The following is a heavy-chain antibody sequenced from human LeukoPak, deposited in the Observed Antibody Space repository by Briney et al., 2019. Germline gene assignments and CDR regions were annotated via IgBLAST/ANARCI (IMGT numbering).Heavy chain of an antibody. Sequence: PGRSLRLSCAASGFTFSSYAMHWVRQAPGKGLEWVAVISYDGSNKYYADSVKGRFTISRDNSKNTLYLQMNSLRAEDTAAYYCARDRTLDYYDSSGYYCGYFDYWGQGTLVTVSS. CDR3: ARDRTLDYYDSSGYYCGYFDY. CDR1: GFTFSSYA. D-gene: IGHD3-22*01. V-gene: IGHV3-30-3*01. J-gene: IGHJ4*02. CDR2: ISYDGSNK.